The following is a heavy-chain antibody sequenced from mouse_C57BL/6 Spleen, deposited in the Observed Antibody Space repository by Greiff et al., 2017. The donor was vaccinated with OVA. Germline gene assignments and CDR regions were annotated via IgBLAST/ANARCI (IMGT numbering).Heavy chain of an antibody. D-gene: IGHD5-1-1*01. CDR1: GFTFSSYT. CDR3: ARQYLQRVFDY. V-gene: IGHV5-9*01. CDR2: ISGGGGNT. J-gene: IGHJ2*01. Sequence: EVQLVESGGGLVKPGGSLKLSCAASGFTFSSYTMSWVRQTPEKRLEWVATISGGGGNTYYPDSVKGRFTISRDNAKNTLYLQMSSLRSEDTALYYCARQYLQRVFDYWGQGTTLTVSS.